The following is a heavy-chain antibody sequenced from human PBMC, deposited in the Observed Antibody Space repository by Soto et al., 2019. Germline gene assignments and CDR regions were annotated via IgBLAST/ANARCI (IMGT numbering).Heavy chain of an antibody. D-gene: IGHD1-26*01. CDR3: AADGLVGATFIDY. CDR2: IVVSSGNT. V-gene: IGHV1-58*01. Sequence: SVKVSCKASGFTFTSSAVQWVRQARGQRLEWIGWIVVSSGNTNYAQKFQERVTITRDMSTSTAYMELSSLRSEDTAVYYCAADGLVGATFIDYWGQGTLVTVSS. J-gene: IGHJ4*02. CDR1: GFTFTSSA.